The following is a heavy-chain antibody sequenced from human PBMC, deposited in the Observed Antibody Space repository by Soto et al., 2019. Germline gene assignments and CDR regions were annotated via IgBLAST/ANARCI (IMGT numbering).Heavy chain of an antibody. D-gene: IGHD2-8*02. J-gene: IGHJ6*03. CDR2: ISGSGGST. CDR3: AKDLDTGGYYYYYYMDV. V-gene: IGHV3-23*01. Sequence: HPGGSLRLSCAASGFTFSSYAMSWVRQAPGKGLEWVSAISGSGGSTYYADSVKGRFTISRDNSKNTLYLQMNSLRAEDTAVYYCAKDLDTGGYYYYYYMDVWGKGTTV. CDR1: GFTFSSYA.